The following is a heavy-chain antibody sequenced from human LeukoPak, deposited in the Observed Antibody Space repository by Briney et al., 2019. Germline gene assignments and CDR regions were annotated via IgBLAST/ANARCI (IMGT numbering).Heavy chain of an antibody. CDR2: IIGSSGST. CDR1: GFSLNNYA. CDR3: AKGAYDYVEIAYFDY. V-gene: IGHV3-23*01. Sequence: PGGSLRLSCVASGFSLNNYAMNWVRQAPGKGLEWVSLIIGSSGSTFYADSVKGRFTISSDKSKNTLYLQMNSLRAEDTAVYYCAKGAYDYVEIAYFDYWGQGSLVAVSS. J-gene: IGHJ4*02. D-gene: IGHD5-12*01.